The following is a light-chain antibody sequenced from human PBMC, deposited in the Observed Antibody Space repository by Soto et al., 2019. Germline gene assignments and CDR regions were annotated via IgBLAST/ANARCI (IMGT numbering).Light chain of an antibody. CDR1: SSDVGGYNY. J-gene: IGLJ1*01. V-gene: IGLV2-8*01. CDR3: SLYAGSNIHYV. Sequence: QSVLTQPPSASGSPGQSVTISCTGTSSDVGGYNYVSWYQQHPDKAPKLMIYEVNKRPSGVPDRFSGSKSGNTASLTVSGLQAEDEADYYCSLYAGSNIHYVFGTGTKLTVL. CDR2: EVN.